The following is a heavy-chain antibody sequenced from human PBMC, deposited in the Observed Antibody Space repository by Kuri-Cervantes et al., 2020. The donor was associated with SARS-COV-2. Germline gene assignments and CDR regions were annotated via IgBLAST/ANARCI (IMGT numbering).Heavy chain of an antibody. CDR3: ARVAAAAGPAGEYSFYMDV. V-gene: IGHV1-69*04. D-gene: IGHD6-13*01. CDR1: GGTFSTDG. J-gene: IGHJ6*03. CDR2: IIPVLGTT. Sequence: SVKVSCKASGGTFSTDGITWVRQAPGQGLEWTGTIIPVLGTTTYSQKFQGRVTITADKSTGTAYMELSSLTSEDTAVYYCARVAAAAGPAGEYSFYMDVWGKGTTVTVSS.